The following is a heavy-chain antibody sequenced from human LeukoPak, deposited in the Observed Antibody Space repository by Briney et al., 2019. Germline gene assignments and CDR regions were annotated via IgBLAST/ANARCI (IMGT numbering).Heavy chain of an antibody. CDR2: IKSKTDGGTT. CDR1: GFTFSNAW. Sequence: GGSLRLSCAASGFTFSNAWMSWVRQAPGKGLEWVGRIKSKTDGGTTDYAAPVKGRFTISRDDSKNTLYLQMNSLKTEDTAVYYCTTDEISSWYYFDYWGQGTLVTVSS. V-gene: IGHV3-15*01. CDR3: TTDEISSWYYFDY. D-gene: IGHD6-13*01. J-gene: IGHJ4*02.